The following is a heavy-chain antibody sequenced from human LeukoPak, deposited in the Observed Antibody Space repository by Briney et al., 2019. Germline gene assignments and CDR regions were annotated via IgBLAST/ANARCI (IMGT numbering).Heavy chain of an antibody. D-gene: IGHD2-2*01. CDR2: MNPNSGNT. V-gene: IGHV1-8*01. CDR3: ARGGTSPTYYYYMDV. J-gene: IGHJ6*03. Sequence: ASVKVSCKASGYTFTSYDINWVRQATGQGLEWMGWMNPNSGNTGYAQKFQGRATMTRNTSISTAYMELSSLRSEDTAVYYCARGGTSPTYYYYMDVWGKGTTVTVSS. CDR1: GYTFTSYD.